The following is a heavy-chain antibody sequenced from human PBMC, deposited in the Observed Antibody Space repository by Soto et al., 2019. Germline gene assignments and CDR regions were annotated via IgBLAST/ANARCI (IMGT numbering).Heavy chain of an antibody. CDR3: ARVGNNNDKRLDV. J-gene: IGHJ6*02. CDR1: GITLAAHG. D-gene: IGHD2-8*01. CDR2: SWYDGKT. Sequence: QEQLVESGGGMVHPGTSLRLSCVTSGITLAAHGMHWVRQAPGKGLEWVALSWYDGKTFYGDSVKGRFTISRDTSTVFMDMRSLRPDDTAVYFCARVGNNNDKRLDVWGQGTTVIVS. V-gene: IGHV3-33*01.